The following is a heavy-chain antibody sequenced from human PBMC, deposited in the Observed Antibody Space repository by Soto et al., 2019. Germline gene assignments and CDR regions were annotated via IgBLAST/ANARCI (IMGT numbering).Heavy chain of an antibody. J-gene: IGHJ4*02. D-gene: IGHD3-10*01. CDR3: TTDDYGSGAEGILDY. Sequence: GGSLRLSCAASGFTFSNAWMNWVRQAPGKGLEWVGRIKSKTDGGTTDYAAPVKGRFTISRDDSKNTLYLQMNSLKTEDTAVYYCTTDDYGSGAEGILDYWGQGTLVTVSS. V-gene: IGHV3-15*07. CDR2: IKSKTDGGTT. CDR1: GFTFSNAW.